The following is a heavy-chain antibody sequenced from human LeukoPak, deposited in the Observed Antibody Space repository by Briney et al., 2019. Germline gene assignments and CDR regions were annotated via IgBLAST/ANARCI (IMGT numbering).Heavy chain of an antibody. Sequence: SVKISCKASGGTFSSYAISWVRQAPGQGLEWMGGIIPIFGTANYAQKFQGRVTITTDESTSTAYMELSSLRSGDTAVYYCARDSYDSSGYSDYWGQGTLVTVSS. CDR1: GGTFSSYA. CDR3: ARDSYDSSGYSDY. J-gene: IGHJ4*02. V-gene: IGHV1-69*05. CDR2: IIPIFGTA. D-gene: IGHD3-22*01.